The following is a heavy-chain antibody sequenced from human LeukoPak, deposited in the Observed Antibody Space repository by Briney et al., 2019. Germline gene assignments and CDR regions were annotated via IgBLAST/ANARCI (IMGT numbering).Heavy chain of an antibody. Sequence: RASVKVSCKASGGTFSSYAISWVRQAPGQGLEWMGGIIPIFGTANYAQKFQGRATITTDESTSTAYMELSSLRSEDTAVYYCARDEGPTRERGVWFDPWGQGTLVTVSS. CDR1: GGTFSSYA. D-gene: IGHD1-26*01. CDR3: ARDEGPTRERGVWFDP. J-gene: IGHJ5*02. V-gene: IGHV1-69*05. CDR2: IIPIFGTA.